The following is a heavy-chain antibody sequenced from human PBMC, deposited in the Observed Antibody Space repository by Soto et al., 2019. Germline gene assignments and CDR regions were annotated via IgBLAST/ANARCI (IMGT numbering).Heavy chain of an antibody. J-gene: IGHJ6*02. D-gene: IGHD6-19*01. V-gene: IGHV2-70*01. Sequence: SGPTLVSPTQTLTLTCAFSGFSLSTSGMCVSWIRQPPGKALEWLALIDWDGDKYYSTSLKTRLTISKHTSKNQVVLTMTNMDPAHTATYYCALKIIAVASGYYYYYGMDVWGQGTTVTVSS. CDR3: ALKIIAVASGYYYYYGMDV. CDR2: IDWDGDK. CDR1: GFSLSTSGMC.